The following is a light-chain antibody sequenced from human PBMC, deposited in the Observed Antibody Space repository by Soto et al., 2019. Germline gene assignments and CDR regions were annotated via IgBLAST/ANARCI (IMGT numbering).Light chain of an antibody. J-gene: IGKJ2*01. CDR2: DAS. V-gene: IGKV1-33*01. CDR3: QQYDNFPPYT. Sequence: DIQMTQSPTSLSVSAGDTVTITCQASRDISVYLNWYQHKPGHPPKLIVYDASNLQTGVTSKFSGSGSGTHFTFTITNLQPEDIATYYCQQYDNFPPYTFGQGTKLDIK. CDR1: RDISVY.